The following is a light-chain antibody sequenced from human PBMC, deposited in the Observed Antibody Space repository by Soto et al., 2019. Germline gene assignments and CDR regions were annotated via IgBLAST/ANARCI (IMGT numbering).Light chain of an antibody. J-gene: IGLJ1*01. V-gene: IGLV2-14*01. Sequence: QSALTQPASVSGSPGQSITICCTGTSGDIGSYNRVSWYQQHPGKAPKLIIYEVTDRPSGVSNRFSGSKSGNTASLTISGLQAEDEAEYYCSSYTNINTRACVFGTGTKGTVL. CDR3: SSYTNINTRACV. CDR1: SGDIGSYNR. CDR2: EVT.